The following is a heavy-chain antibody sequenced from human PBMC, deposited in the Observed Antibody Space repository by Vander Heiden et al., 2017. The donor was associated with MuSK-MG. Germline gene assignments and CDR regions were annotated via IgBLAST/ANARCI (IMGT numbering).Heavy chain of an antibody. J-gene: IGHJ3*02. CDR3: ARRRYYDSSGYFDAFDI. Sequence: EVQLVQSGAEVKKPGESLKISCKGSGYSFNSYWIGWVRQMPGTGLEWMGISYPGDSDTRYSPSFQGQVTISADKSISTAYLQWSSLKASDTAMYYCARRRYYDSSGYFDAFDIWGQGTMVTVSS. D-gene: IGHD3-22*01. CDR2: SYPGDSDT. CDR1: GYSFNSYW. V-gene: IGHV5-51*03.